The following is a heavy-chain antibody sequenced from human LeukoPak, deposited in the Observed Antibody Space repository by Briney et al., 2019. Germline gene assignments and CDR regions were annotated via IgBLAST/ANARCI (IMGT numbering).Heavy chain of an antibody. CDR3: ARAVIVVVPAATERYYYYYGMDV. V-gene: IGHV3-74*01. CDR1: GFTFSSYW. J-gene: IGHJ6*02. Sequence: GGSLRLSCAASGFTFSSYWMHWVRQAPGKGLVWVSRINSDGSSTSYADSVKGRFTISRDNAKNTLYLQMNNLRAEDTAVYYCARAVIVVVPAATERYYYYYGMDVWGQGTTVTVSS. D-gene: IGHD2-2*01. CDR2: INSDGSST.